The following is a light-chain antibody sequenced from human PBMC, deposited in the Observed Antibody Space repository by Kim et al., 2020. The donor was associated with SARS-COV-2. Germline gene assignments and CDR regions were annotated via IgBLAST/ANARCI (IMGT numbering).Light chain of an antibody. CDR1: SSDVGNYNY. J-gene: IGLJ2*01. Sequence: QSVLTQPASVSGSPGQSITISCTGTSSDVGNYNYVSWYQQHPGKAPKLMIFDVRNRPSGVSNHFSGSKSGNTASLTISGLQAEDEADYYCSSFTSNNTLVFGGGTKVTVL. CDR2: DVR. CDR3: SSFTSNNTLV. V-gene: IGLV2-14*03.